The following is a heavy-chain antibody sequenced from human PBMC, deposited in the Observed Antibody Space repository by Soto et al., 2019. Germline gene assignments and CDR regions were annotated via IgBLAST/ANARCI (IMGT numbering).Heavy chain of an antibody. CDR2: FDPEDGET. Sequence: GASVKVSCKVSGYTLTDLSMHWVRQAPGEGLEWMGGFDPEDGETIYAQKFQGRVTMTEDTSTDTAYMELSSLRSEDTAVYYCATGGLWFGRADYYYGMDVWGQGTTVTVS. D-gene: IGHD3-10*01. CDR1: GYTLTDLS. CDR3: ATGGLWFGRADYYYGMDV. J-gene: IGHJ6*02. V-gene: IGHV1-24*01.